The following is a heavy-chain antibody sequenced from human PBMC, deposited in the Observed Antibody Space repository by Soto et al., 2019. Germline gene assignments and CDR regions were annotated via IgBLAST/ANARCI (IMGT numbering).Heavy chain of an antibody. CDR3: AQAAVESGALYYHYYYGMDV. CDR1: GGSFSGYY. D-gene: IGHD2-15*01. V-gene: IGHV4-34*01. CDR2: INHSGST. Sequence: QVQLQQWGAGLLKPSETLSLTCAVYGGSFSGYYWSWIRQPPGKGLEWIGEINHSGSTNYNPSLKSRVTISVDTSKNQFSLKLSSVTAADTAVYYCAQAAVESGALYYHYYYGMDVWGQGTTVTVSS. J-gene: IGHJ6*02.